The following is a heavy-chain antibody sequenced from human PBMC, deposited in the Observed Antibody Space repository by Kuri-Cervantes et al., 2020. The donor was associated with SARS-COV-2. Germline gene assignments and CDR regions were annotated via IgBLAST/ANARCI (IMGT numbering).Heavy chain of an antibody. V-gene: IGHV3-11*06. CDR1: GFTFSDYY. CDR2: ISSSRSYT. CDR3: TRGGDYVDH. Sequence: GESLKISCAASGFTFSDYYMSWIRQAPGKGLEWVSYISSSRSYTNYADSVKGRFTISRDNAKNLLFLQMNSLRDEDTAVYYCTRGGDYVDHWGQGTLVTVSS. J-gene: IGHJ4*02.